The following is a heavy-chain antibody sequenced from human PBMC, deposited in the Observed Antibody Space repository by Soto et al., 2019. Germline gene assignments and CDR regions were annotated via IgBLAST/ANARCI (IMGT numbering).Heavy chain of an antibody. CDR3: ARGPDYGDYGGGFDY. CDR1: GGSFSGYY. D-gene: IGHD4-17*01. J-gene: IGHJ4*02. Sequence: QVQLQQWGAGLLRPSETLSLTCAVYGGSFSGYYWSWIRQPPGKGLEWIGEINHSGSTNYNPSLKRRVTISVDPSKNQVSLKLSSVTAADTAVYYCARGPDYGDYGGGFDYWGQGTLVTVSS. CDR2: INHSGST. V-gene: IGHV4-34*01.